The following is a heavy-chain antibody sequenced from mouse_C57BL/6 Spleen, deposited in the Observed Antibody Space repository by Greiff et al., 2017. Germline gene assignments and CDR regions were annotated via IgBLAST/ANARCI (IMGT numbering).Heavy chain of an antibody. J-gene: IGHJ2*01. Sequence: QVQLQQSGAELVRPGTSVKVSCKASGYAFTNYLIEWVKQRPGQGLEWIGVINPGSGGTNYNEKFKGKATLTADNSSSTAYMQLSSLTSEDSAVYFCASSYYYGSSYGYFDDWGQGTTLTVAT. D-gene: IGHD1-1*01. CDR2: INPGSGGT. CDR3: ASSYYYGSSYGYFDD. V-gene: IGHV1-54*01. CDR1: GYAFTNYL.